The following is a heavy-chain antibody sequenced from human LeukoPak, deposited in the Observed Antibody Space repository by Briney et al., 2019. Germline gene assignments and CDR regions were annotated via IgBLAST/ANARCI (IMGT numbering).Heavy chain of an antibody. CDR2: INPSGGST. J-gene: IGHJ3*02. D-gene: IGHD3-22*01. Sequence: GASVKVSCKASGYTFTSYYMHWVRQAPGQGLEWMGIINPSGGSTSYALKFQGRVTMTRDMSTSTVYMELSSLRSEDTAVYYCAKSNGYGLIDIWGQGTMVTVSS. CDR3: AKSNGYGLIDI. CDR1: GYTFTSYY. V-gene: IGHV1-46*01.